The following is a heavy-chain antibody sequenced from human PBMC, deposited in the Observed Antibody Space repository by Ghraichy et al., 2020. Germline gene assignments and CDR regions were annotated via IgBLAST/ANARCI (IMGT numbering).Heavy chain of an antibody. CDR2: TYYRSTWYN. D-gene: IGHD1-26*01. CDR1: GDSVSSNIAA. CDR3: ASRVASGHDAFDI. V-gene: IGHV6-1*01. J-gene: IGHJ3*02. Sequence: SETLSLTCVISGDSVSSNIAAWNWIRQSPARGLEWLGRTYYRSTWYNDHAVTVKSRISFNADTTKNRFSLQSNSVTPEDTAGYCSASRVASGHDAFDIWGQGPMVPVSS.